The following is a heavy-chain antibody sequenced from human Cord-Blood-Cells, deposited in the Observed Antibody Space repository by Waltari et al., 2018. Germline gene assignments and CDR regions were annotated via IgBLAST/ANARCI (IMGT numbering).Heavy chain of an antibody. J-gene: IGHJ6*02. CDR3: ARRYYDFWSGYQDGMDV. V-gene: IGHV4-34*01. CDR1: GGSFSGYY. Sequence: QVQLQQWGAGLLKPSETLSLTCAVYGGSFSGYYWSWIRQPPGKGLEWIGEINHSGGTNYNPARKSRVTIAVDTSKNQFSLKLSSVTAADTAVYYCARRYYDFWSGYQDGMDVWGQGTTVTVSS. CDR2: INHSGGT. D-gene: IGHD3-3*01.